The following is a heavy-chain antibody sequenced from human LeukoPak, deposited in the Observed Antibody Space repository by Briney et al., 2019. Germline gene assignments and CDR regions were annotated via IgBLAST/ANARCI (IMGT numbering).Heavy chain of an antibody. CDR2: IKQDGSEK. V-gene: IGHV3-7*01. J-gene: IGHJ4*02. CDR3: TRGNSGWYHNFDY. Sequence: GGSQRLSCAASGFTFSSYWMSWVRQAPGKGLEWVANIKQDGSEKYYEDSVKGRFTISRDNAKNSLYLQMNSLRAGDSAVYYCTRGNSGWYHNFDYWGQGTLVTVSS. D-gene: IGHD6-19*01. CDR1: GFTFSSYW.